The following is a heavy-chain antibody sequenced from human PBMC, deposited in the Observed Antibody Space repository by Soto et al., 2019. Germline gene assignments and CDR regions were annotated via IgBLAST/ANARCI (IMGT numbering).Heavy chain of an antibody. CDR2: ISYDGRNK. D-gene: IGHD3-3*01. CDR3: ARDKSDLRFLEWSYYFDY. J-gene: IGHJ4*02. V-gene: IGHV3-30-3*01. Sequence: QVQLVESGGGVVQPGRSLRLSCAASGFTFSSYAMHWVRQAPGKGLEWVAVISYDGRNKYYADSVKGRFTISGDNSKNTLYLQMNSLRAEDTAVYYCARDKSDLRFLEWSYYFDYWGQGTLVTVSS. CDR1: GFTFSSYA.